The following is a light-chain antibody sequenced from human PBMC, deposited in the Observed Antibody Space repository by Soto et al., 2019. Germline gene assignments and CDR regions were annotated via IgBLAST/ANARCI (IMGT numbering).Light chain of an antibody. CDR1: SSDVGGYNY. J-gene: IGLJ1*01. CDR2: DVS. Sequence: QSVLSQPASVSGSPGQSITISCTRTSSDVGGYNYVSWYQQQPGKAPKLMIYDVSNRPSGVSNRFSGSKSGKAASLAISGFQAEDEADYYCSSYTSSSTLGVFGNGTKVTVL. CDR3: SSYTSSSTLGV. V-gene: IGLV2-14*01.